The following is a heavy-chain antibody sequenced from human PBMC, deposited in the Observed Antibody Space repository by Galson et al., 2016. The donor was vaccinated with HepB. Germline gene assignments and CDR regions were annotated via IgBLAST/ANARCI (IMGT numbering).Heavy chain of an antibody. J-gene: IGHJ4*01. CDR2: IWNDGSNK. CDR3: VRDKEGGYGFDY. Sequence: SLRLSCAASGFIFSDYGMHWVRQAPGKGLEWVAVIWNDGSNKYYADSVKGRFTISRDNSKNTLDLQVNILKVEDTAVYYCVRDKEGGYGFDYSGQGILVTVSS. V-gene: IGHV3-33*01. CDR1: GFIFSDYG. D-gene: IGHD5-12*01.